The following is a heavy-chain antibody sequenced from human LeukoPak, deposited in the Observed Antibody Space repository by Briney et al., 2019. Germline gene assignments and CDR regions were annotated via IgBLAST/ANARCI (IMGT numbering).Heavy chain of an antibody. CDR2: FHNSGTS. D-gene: IGHD1-26*01. CDR3: ARAPYRGSYGWFDP. Sequence: SETLSLTCTVSDDSISDYYRGWIRQPPGKGLEWIGYFHNSGTSTYNPSLKSRVTISVDTSKNQFSLKLSSVTAADTAVYYCARAPYRGSYGWFDPWGQGTLVTVSS. J-gene: IGHJ5*02. V-gene: IGHV4-59*01. CDR1: DDSISDYY.